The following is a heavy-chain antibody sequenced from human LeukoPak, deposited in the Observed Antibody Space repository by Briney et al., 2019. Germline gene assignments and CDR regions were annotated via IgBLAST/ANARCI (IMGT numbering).Heavy chain of an antibody. CDR3: ARDRNGNGATYFSY. CDR2: IYGSGNT. J-gene: IGHJ4*02. V-gene: IGHV4-4*07. D-gene: IGHD4/OR15-4a*01. Sequence: SETLSLTCTVSGGSMNSYYWSWIRQPAGKGVKWIGRIYGSGNTLYNPSLKSRVTMSVDTSKKQFSLKLSSVTAADTAVYYCARDRNGNGATYFSYWGQGILVTVSS. CDR1: GGSMNSYY.